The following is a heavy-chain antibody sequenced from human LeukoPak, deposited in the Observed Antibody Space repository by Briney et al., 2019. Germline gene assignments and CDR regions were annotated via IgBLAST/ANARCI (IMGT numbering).Heavy chain of an antibody. CDR3: ASGLFRGTIPDY. Sequence: SCKASGFTFSSYAMSWVRQAPGKGLEWVSAISGSGGSTYYADSVKGRFTISRDNSKNTLYLQMNSLRAEDTAVYYCASGLFRGTIPDYWGQGTLVTVSS. CDR1: GFTFSSYA. V-gene: IGHV3-23*01. CDR2: ISGSGGST. D-gene: IGHD3-3*01. J-gene: IGHJ4*02.